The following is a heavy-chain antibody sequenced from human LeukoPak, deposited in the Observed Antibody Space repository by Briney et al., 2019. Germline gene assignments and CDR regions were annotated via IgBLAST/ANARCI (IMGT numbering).Heavy chain of an antibody. D-gene: IGHD3-3*01. CDR2: ICDDGRNK. J-gene: IGHJ4*02. CDR3: ASSGDSWSGYAYDY. Sequence: GGSLRLSCAASGFTFSSYGMHGGRQAPGKGLEWGAVICDDGRNKYYADSVKVRFTISRDNSKNTLYLQMNSLRAEDTAVYYCASSGDSWSGYAYDYWGQGTLVTVSS. CDR1: GFTFSSYG. V-gene: IGHV3-33*01.